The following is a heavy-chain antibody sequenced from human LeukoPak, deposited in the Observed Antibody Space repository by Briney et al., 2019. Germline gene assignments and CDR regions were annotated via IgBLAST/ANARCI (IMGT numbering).Heavy chain of an antibody. D-gene: IGHD3-22*01. J-gene: IGHJ6*03. Sequence: SETLSLTCTVSSGSFRTYYWSWIRQPPGKGLECIGNIYYSGSTNYNPSLKSRVTISVDTSKNQFSLKLSSVTAADTAVYYCARTKGSSGYYGSGTYYYYYYMDVWGKGTTVTISS. V-gene: IGHV4-59*01. CDR3: ARTKGSSGYYGSGTYYYYYYMDV. CDR2: IYYSGST. CDR1: SGSFRTYY.